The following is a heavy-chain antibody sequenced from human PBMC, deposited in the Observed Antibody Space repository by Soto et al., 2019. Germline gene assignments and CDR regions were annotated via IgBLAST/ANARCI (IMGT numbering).Heavy chain of an antibody. V-gene: IGHV1-69*13. D-gene: IGHD3-22*01. CDR1: GGTFSSYA. CDR3: ALSWHDSSGYYYLFDY. CDR2: IIPIFGTA. J-gene: IGHJ4*02. Sequence: SVKVSCKASGGTFSSYAISWVRQAPGQGLEWMGGIIPIFGTANYAQKFQGRVTITADESTSTAYMELSSLRSEDTAVYYCALSWHDSSGYYYLFDYWGQGTLVTVSS.